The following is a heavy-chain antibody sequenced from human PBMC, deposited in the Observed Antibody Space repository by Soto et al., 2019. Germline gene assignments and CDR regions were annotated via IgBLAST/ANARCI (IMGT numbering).Heavy chain of an antibody. J-gene: IGHJ4*02. CDR1: GFTFSSYG. CDR3: AKAMVRGVIKDIDY. D-gene: IGHD3-10*01. CDR2: ISYDGSNK. Sequence: GGSLRLSCAASGFTFSSYGMHWVRQAPGKGLEWVAVISYDGSNKYYADSVKGRFTISRDNSKNTLYLQMNSLRAEDTAVYYCAKAMVRGVIKDIDYWGQGTLVTVSS. V-gene: IGHV3-30*18.